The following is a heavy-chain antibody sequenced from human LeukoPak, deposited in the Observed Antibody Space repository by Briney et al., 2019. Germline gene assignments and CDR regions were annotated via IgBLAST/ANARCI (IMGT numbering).Heavy chain of an antibody. CDR2: IRSKAHGGTV. Sequence: GGSLRLSCTASGFTFGDYAMNWFRQAPGKGLEWVGFIRSKAHGGTVDYAASVKGRFIISRDDSKSIAYLQMTSLKTEDTAVYYCAKGHGYWGQGTSVTVSS. CDR1: GFTFGDYA. J-gene: IGHJ4*02. V-gene: IGHV3-49*03. CDR3: AKGHGY.